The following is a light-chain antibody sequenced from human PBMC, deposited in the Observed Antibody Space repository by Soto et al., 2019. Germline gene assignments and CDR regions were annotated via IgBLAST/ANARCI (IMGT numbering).Light chain of an antibody. Sequence: DLQMTPSPSSLSSSVGARAPLTCRARQGVSNDLGWYQQKPGRAPKRLIYDESNLQSGVPTRFSGSGSGTEFTLTISSLQPEDFATYSCLQHYSYPWTFGQGTKVDIK. J-gene: IGKJ1*01. CDR2: DES. CDR3: LQHYSYPWT. V-gene: IGKV1-17*01. CDR1: QGVSND.